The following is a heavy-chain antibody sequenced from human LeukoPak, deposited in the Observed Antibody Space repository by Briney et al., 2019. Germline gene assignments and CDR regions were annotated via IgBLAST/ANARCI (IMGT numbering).Heavy chain of an antibody. J-gene: IGHJ4*02. D-gene: IGHD6-19*01. Sequence: PGGSLRLSCAASGFTVSSNYMSWVRQAPGKGLEWVSVICSGGSTYYADSVKGRFTISRDNSKNTLYLQMNSLRAEDTAVYYCARVGQWLIFSHWGQGTLVTVSS. CDR3: ARVGQWLIFSH. CDR2: ICSGGST. V-gene: IGHV3-53*01. CDR1: GFTVSSNY.